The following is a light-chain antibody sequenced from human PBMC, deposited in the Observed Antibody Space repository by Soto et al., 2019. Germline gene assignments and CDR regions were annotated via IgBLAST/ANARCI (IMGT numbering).Light chain of an antibody. V-gene: IGKV3-15*01. CDR3: HQYDKWPPIT. J-gene: IGKJ5*01. CDR2: GAS. CDR1: QSVSSN. Sequence: EIVMTQSPATLSVSPGERATLCFRASQSVSSNLAWYQQKPGQAPRLLIYGASTRATGIPARFSGSGSGTEFALTISSLQPEDFAVYYCHQYDKWPPITFGQGTDWRL.